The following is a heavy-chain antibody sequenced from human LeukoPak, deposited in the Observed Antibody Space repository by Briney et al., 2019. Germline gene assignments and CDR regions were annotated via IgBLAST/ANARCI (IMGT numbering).Heavy chain of an antibody. CDR3: ARDLSGWFSFDS. Sequence: GGSLRLSCAASGFTFSSYGMHWVRQAPGKGLEWVAVISHDGSRKQYADSVKGRFTISRDNSKNTLYLQMNSLRADDTAVYYCARDLSGWFSFDSWGQGTLVTVSS. D-gene: IGHD6-19*01. J-gene: IGHJ4*02. CDR1: GFTFSSYG. CDR2: ISHDGSRK. V-gene: IGHV3-30*03.